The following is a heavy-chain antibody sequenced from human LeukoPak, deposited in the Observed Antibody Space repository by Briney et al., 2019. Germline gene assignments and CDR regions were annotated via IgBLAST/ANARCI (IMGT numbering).Heavy chain of an antibody. Sequence: SETLSLTCAVYGGSFSGYYWSWIRQPPGKGLEWIGEIYHSGSTNYNPSLKSRVTISVDKSKNQFSLKLSSVTAADTAVYYCAASLGYCSSTSCEEAYYYYYYGMDVWGQGTTVTISS. CDR1: GGSFSGYY. J-gene: IGHJ6*02. CDR2: IYHSGST. CDR3: AASLGYCSSTSCEEAYYYYYYGMDV. D-gene: IGHD2-2*01. V-gene: IGHV4-34*01.